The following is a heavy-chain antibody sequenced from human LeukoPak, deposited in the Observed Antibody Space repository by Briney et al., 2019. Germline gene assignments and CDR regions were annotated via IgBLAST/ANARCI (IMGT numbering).Heavy chain of an antibody. CDR3: ARGGGDIVVVPAAAKNNNFDY. D-gene: IGHD2-2*01. J-gene: IGHJ4*02. CDR1: GGSFSDYY. CDR2: INHSGST. V-gene: IGHV4-34*01. Sequence: PSETLSLTCAVYGGSFSDYYWSWIRQPPGKGLEWIGEINHSGSTNYNPSLKSRVTISVDTSKNQFSLKLSSVTAADTAVYYCARGGGDIVVVPAAAKNNNFDYWGQGTLVTVSS.